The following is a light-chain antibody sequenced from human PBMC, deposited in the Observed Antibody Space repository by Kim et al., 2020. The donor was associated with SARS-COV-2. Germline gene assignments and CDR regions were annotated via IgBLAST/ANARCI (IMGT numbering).Light chain of an antibody. CDR2: DAS. CDR3: QQRNNWPHLT. Sequence: SPGKRATLSSRASQSINNSIAWYQQKPGQAPRVLIYDASNRAPGIPVRFSGSGSGTDFTLTISTLQPEDFAVYFCQQRNNWPHLTFGGGTKVDIK. V-gene: IGKV3-11*01. CDR1: QSINNS. J-gene: IGKJ4*01.